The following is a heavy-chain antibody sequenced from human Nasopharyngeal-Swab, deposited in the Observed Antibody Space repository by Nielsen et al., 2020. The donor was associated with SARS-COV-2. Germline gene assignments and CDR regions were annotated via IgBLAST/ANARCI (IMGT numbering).Heavy chain of an antibody. Sequence: GESLKISCAASGFTFSSYGMHWVRQAPGKGLEWVAAISYDGSNKYYADSVKGRFTISRDNSKNTLSLQMNSLRAEDTAVYHCASSPLDSSCHYYGFDNRGQGILVTVSS. V-gene: IGHV3-30-3*01. CDR1: GFTFSSYG. D-gene: IGHD3-22*01. J-gene: IGHJ4*02. CDR2: ISYDGSNK. CDR3: ASSPLDSSCHYYGFDN.